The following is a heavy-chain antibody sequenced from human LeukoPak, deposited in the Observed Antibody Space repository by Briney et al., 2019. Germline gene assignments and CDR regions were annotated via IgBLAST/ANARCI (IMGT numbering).Heavy chain of an antibody. CDR3: ARSPDSMTVVVRVFDI. J-gene: IGHJ3*02. CDR2: ISGSGGST. D-gene: IGHD3-22*01. CDR1: GFTFSSYA. V-gene: IGHV3-23*01. Sequence: GGSLRLSCAASGFTFSSYAMSWVRQAPGKGLEWVSAISGSGGSTYYADSVKGRFTISRDNSKNTLYLQMNSLRAEDTAVYYCARSPDSMTVVVRVFDIWGQGTMVTVSS.